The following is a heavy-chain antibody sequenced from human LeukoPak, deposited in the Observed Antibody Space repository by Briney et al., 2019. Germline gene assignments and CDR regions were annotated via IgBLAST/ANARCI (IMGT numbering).Heavy chain of an antibody. Sequence: PEGSLRLSCAASGFNFNDYYMSWIRQAPGKGLEWVSYITTGRTLSYADSVKGRFTISRDNAKNSLFLQMKCLRVEDTAVYYCARVVSSRSTVGFDPWGQGTLVTVSS. CDR2: ITTGRTL. CDR1: GFNFNDYY. V-gene: IGHV3-11*04. D-gene: IGHD5/OR15-5a*01. CDR3: ARVVSSRSTVGFDP. J-gene: IGHJ5*02.